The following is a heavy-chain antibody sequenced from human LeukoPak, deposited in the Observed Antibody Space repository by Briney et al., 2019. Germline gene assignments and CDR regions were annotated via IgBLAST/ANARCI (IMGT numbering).Heavy chain of an antibody. CDR1: GYTFTSYA. V-gene: IGHV1-3*01. CDR2: INAGNGNT. Sequence: ASVKVSCNASGYTFTSYAMHWVRQAPGQRLEWMGWINAGNGNTKYSQKFQGRVTITRDTSASTAYMELSSLRSDDTAVYYCARDRIAAAGAAFDYWGQGTLVTVSS. CDR3: ARDRIAAAGAAFDY. D-gene: IGHD6-13*01. J-gene: IGHJ4*02.